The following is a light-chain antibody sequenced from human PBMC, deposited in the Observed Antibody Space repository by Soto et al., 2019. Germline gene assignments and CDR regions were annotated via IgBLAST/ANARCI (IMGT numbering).Light chain of an antibody. CDR2: KGT. CDR1: SSDVGAYNS. Sequence: QSVLAQPASVSGSPGQSITISCTGTSSDVGAYNSVSWYQQHPHRAPQVIIYKGTQRPSGVSNRFSGSTSGNAASLTISALQTDDEADYFCCSITRSSTSVFGTGTKVTVL. CDR3: CSITRSSTSV. V-gene: IGLV2-14*02. J-gene: IGLJ1*01.